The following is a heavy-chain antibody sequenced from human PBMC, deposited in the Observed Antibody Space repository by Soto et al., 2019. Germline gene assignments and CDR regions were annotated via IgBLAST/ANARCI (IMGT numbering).Heavy chain of an antibody. CDR1: GFTFSSYW. CDR2: INSDGSSI. Sequence: PGGSLRLSCAASGFTFSSYWMHWVRQAPGKGLVWVSRINSDGSSISYADSVKGRFTISRDNARNMVYLQMNSLRAEDTAVYYCSSLTNWGRETLVTVSS. V-gene: IGHV3-74*01. D-gene: IGHD3-9*01. J-gene: IGHJ4*02. CDR3: SSLTN.